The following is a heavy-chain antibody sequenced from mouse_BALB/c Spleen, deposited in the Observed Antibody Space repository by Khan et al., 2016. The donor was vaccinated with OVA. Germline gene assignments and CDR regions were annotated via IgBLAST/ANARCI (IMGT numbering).Heavy chain of an antibody. CDR2: IDPSSGYT. D-gene: IGHD1-1*01. CDR1: GYTFTSYT. Sequence: QVQLQQSGAELARPGASVKMSCKASGYTFTSYTMHWVKQRPGQALEWIGYIDPSSGYTNYNQKFRDKATLTVHKSSSTAYIQLSSLTSEDSAVHSCARSAFYGRSSYFDYWGPGTTLTVSS. CDR3: ARSAFYGRSSYFDY. J-gene: IGHJ2*01. V-gene: IGHV1-4*01.